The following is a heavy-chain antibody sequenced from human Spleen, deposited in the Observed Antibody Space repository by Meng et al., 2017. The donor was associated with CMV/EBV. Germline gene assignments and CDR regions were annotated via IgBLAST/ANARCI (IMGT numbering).Heavy chain of an antibody. Sequence: SETLSLTCTVSGGSVSSGSYYWSWIRQPPGKGLEWIGYIYYSGSTNYNPSLKSRVTISVDTSKNQFSLKLSSVTAADTAVYYCATGASSSGRGDYWGQGTLVTVSS. V-gene: IGHV4-61*01. CDR1: GGSVSSGSYY. CDR3: ATGASSSGRGDY. CDR2: IYYSGST. J-gene: IGHJ4*02. D-gene: IGHD3-3*01.